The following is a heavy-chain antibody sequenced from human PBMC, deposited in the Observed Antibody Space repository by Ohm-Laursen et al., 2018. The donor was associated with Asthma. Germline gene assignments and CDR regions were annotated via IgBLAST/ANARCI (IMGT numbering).Heavy chain of an antibody. CDR2: IYYSGST. Sequence: SQTLSLTCTVSGGSISSGDYYWSWIRQPPGKGLEWIGYIYYSGSTYYNPSLKSRVTISVDTSKNQFSLKLSSVTAADTAVYYCARWGTTVTYEEFDYWGQGTLVTVSS. D-gene: IGHD4-17*01. CDR1: GGSISSGDYY. V-gene: IGHV4-30-4*01. CDR3: ARWGTTVTYEEFDY. J-gene: IGHJ4*02.